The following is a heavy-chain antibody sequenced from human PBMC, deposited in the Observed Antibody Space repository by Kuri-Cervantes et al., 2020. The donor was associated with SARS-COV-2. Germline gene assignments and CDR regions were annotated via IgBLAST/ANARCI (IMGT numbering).Heavy chain of an antibody. D-gene: IGHD6-6*01. V-gene: IGHV1-2*02. Sequence: ASVKVSCKASGYTFTGYYIHWVRQAPGQGLEWMGWINPNSRGTNYAQKFQGRVTVTSDTSTSTAYMELSGLRSDDTAVYYCTRDGGIAARSDYWGQGTLVTVSS. J-gene: IGHJ4*02. CDR2: INPNSRGT. CDR1: GYTFTGYY. CDR3: TRDGGIAARSDY.